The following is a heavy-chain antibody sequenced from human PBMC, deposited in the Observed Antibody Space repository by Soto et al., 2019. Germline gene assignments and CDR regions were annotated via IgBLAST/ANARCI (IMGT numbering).Heavy chain of an antibody. CDR3: AVAVAGPTAIGY. CDR2: INSDGSST. J-gene: IGHJ4*02. Sequence: GGSLRLSCAASGFTFSSDWMHWVGQAPGKGLVWVSRINSDGSSTSYADSVKGRFTISRDNAKNTLYLQMNSLRAEDTAVYYCAVAVAGPTAIGYWGQGTLVTVSS. V-gene: IGHV3-74*01. D-gene: IGHD6-19*01. CDR1: GFTFSSDW.